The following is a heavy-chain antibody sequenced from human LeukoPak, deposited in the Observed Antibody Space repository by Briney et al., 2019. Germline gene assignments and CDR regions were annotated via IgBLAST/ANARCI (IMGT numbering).Heavy chain of an antibody. CDR2: INPNSGGT. J-gene: IGHJ4*02. D-gene: IGHD2-21*02. CDR3: ARDREYCGGDCYSYYFDY. Sequence: ASVKVSCKASGYTLTGYYMHWVRQAPGQGLEWMGRINPNSGGTNYAQKFQGRVTMTRDTSISTAYMELSRLRSDDTAVYYCARDREYCGGDCYSYYFDYWGQGTLVTVSS. V-gene: IGHV1-2*06. CDR1: GYTLTGYY.